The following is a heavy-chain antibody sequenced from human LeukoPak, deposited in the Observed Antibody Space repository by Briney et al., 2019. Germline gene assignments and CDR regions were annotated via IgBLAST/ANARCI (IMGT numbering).Heavy chain of an antibody. Sequence: SETLSLTCTVSGGSISSSSYYWGWIRQPPGKGLEWIGEINHSGSTNYNPSLKSRVTISVDTSKNQFSLKLSSVTAADTAVYYCARGGKYYDFWSGYRRVIDYWGQGTLVTVSS. CDR3: ARGGKYYDFWSGYRRVIDY. J-gene: IGHJ4*02. CDR1: GGSISSSSYY. D-gene: IGHD3-3*01. V-gene: IGHV4-39*07. CDR2: INHSGST.